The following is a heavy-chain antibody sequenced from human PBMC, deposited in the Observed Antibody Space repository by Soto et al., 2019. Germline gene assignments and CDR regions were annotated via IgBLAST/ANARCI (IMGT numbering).Heavy chain of an antibody. Sequence: GGSLRLSCAASGFTFSSYGMHWVRQAPGKGLEWVAVIWYDGSNKYYADSVKGRFTISRDNSKNTLYLQMNSLRAEDTAVYYCARDLRLFGQQLGQLYYYYGMDVWGQGTTVTVSS. V-gene: IGHV3-33*01. CDR1: GFTFSSYG. CDR3: ARDLRLFGQQLGQLYYYYGMDV. CDR2: IWYDGSNK. J-gene: IGHJ6*02. D-gene: IGHD6-13*01.